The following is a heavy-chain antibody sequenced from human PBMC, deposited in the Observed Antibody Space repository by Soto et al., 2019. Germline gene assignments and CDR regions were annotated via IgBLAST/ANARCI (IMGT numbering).Heavy chain of an antibody. CDR2: IYYSGST. CDR1: GCSISSCGYY. J-gene: IGHJ4*02. V-gene: IGHV4-31*03. D-gene: IGHD3-10*01. CDR3: AREAVRGGYYFDY. Sequence: TLSRTCTVSGCSISSCGYYWSGILQHPGKGLEWIGYIYYSGSTYYNPSLKSRVTISVDTPKNQFSLKLSSVTAADTAVYYCAREAVRGGYYFDYWGQGTLVTGSS.